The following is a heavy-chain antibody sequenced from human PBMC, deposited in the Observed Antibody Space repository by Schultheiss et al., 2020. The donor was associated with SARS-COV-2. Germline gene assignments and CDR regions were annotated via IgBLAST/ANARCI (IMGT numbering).Heavy chain of an antibody. CDR3: ARLAAGTLSYMDV. Sequence: ASVKVSCKASGYTFTGYYMHWVRQAPGQGLEWMGRINPNSGGTNYAQKFQGRVTMTRDTSISTAYMELSRLRSDDTAVYYCARLAAGTLSYMDVWGKGTTVTVSS. J-gene: IGHJ6*03. CDR1: GYTFTGYY. V-gene: IGHV1-2*06. CDR2: INPNSGGT. D-gene: IGHD6-13*01.